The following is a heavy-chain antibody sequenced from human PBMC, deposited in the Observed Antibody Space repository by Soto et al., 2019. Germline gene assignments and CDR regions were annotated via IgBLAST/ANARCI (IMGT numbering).Heavy chain of an antibody. Sequence: EVQMLESGGGLVQPGESLRLSCAASGFTFSSYAMSWVRQAPGKGLKWVSTISGSGGSTYYAESVKGRFTISRDNSKNTLYLQMSSLRAEDTAVYYCAKDRAEWGSYDYWGQGILVTVSS. V-gene: IGHV3-23*01. CDR3: AKDRAEWGSYDY. J-gene: IGHJ4*02. CDR1: GFTFSSYA. D-gene: IGHD7-27*01. CDR2: ISGSGGST.